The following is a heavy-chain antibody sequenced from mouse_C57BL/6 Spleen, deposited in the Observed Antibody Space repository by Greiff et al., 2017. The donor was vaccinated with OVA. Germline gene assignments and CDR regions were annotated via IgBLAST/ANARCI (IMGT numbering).Heavy chain of an antibody. CDR1: VFTFSSST. V-gene: IGHV5-9*01. CDR2: ISGGGGNT. D-gene: IGHD2-4*01. J-gene: IGHJ1*03. Sequence: EVQLVESGGGFVKPGGSLPLSFAASVFTFSSSTMSFVRHTPSPFLSLVATISGGGGNTYYPDSVTGRFTISRDNAKNTLYLQMSSLRSEDTALYYCARVRRSYDYDVWYFDVWGTRTTVTVSS. CDR3: ARVRRSYDYDVWYFDV.